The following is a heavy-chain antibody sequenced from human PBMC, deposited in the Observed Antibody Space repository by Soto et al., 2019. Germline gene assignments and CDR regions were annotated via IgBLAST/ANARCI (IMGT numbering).Heavy chain of an antibody. J-gene: IGHJ6*02. CDR3: ARNSPGVYALWVDV. V-gene: IGHV3-74*01. CDR1: GFTFSTYW. Sequence: EVQLVESGGGLVEPGGSLRLSCAASGFTFSTYWMHCVRQAPGKGLVWVARIDTDGNSINYADFVEGRLRISRDNAKNTLYLQMNSLRAEDTAVYYCARNSPGVYALWVDVWGQGTTVTVS. CDR2: IDTDGNSI. D-gene: IGHD2-8*01.